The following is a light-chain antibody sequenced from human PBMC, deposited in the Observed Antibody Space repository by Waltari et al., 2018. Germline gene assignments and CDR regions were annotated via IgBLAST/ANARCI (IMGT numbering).Light chain of an antibody. CDR3: CSYAGDSTYV. Sequence: QSALTQPASVSGSPGPSIPIPCTGTRSDIGTYNLVSWYQQHPGKAPNLIIYEVNRRPSGVSDRFSASKSVNTASLTISGLQADDEADYYCCSYAGDSTYVFGTGAKVTVL. J-gene: IGLJ1*01. CDR1: RSDIGTYNL. CDR2: EVN. V-gene: IGLV2-23*02.